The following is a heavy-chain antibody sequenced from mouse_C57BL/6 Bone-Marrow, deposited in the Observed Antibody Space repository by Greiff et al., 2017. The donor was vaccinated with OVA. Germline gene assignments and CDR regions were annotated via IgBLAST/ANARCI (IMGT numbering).Heavy chain of an antibody. D-gene: IGHD3-2*02. CDR1: GFTFSDYY. CDR2: ISNGGGST. V-gene: IGHV5-12*01. J-gene: IGHJ4*01. CDR3: ARDAQATDYYAMDY. Sequence: EVKLMESGGGLVQPGGSLKLSCAASGFTFSDYYMYWVRQTPEKRLEWVAYISNGGGSTYYPDTVKGRFTISRDNAKNTLYLQMSRLKSEDTAMYYCARDAQATDYYAMDYWGQGTSVTVSS.